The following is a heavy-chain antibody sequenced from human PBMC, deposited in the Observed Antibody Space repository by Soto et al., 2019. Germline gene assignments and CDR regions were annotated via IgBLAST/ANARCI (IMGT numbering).Heavy chain of an antibody. CDR2: IIPIFGTA. CDR1: GGRFSSYA. Sequence: SVKPSRKACGGRFSSYAISWVRQAPEQGLEWMGGIIPIFGTANYAQKFQGRVTITADESTSTAYMELSSLRSEDTAVYYCARAQWDYDSSGYSPDYWGQGTLVTVSS. CDR3: ARAQWDYDSSGYSPDY. V-gene: IGHV1-69*13. J-gene: IGHJ4*02. D-gene: IGHD3-22*01.